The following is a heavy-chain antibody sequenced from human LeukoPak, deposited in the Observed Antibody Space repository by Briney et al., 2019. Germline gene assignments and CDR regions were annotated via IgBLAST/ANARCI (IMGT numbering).Heavy chain of an antibody. J-gene: IGHJ5*02. V-gene: IGHV4-59*08. D-gene: IGHD1-26*01. CDR2: IYYSGST. Sequence: SETLSLTCTVSGGSISSYYWSWIRQPPGKGLEWIGYIYYSGSTNYNLSLKSRVTISVDTSKNQFSLKLSSVTAADTAVYYCARHPSGSYFDWFDPWGQGTLVTVSS. CDR1: GGSISSYY. CDR3: ARHPSGSYFDWFDP.